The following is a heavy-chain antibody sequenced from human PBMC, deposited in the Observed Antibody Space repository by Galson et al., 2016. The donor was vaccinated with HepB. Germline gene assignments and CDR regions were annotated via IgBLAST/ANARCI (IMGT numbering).Heavy chain of an antibody. CDR3: TKDFYISGPEYFHH. D-gene: IGHD5-12*01. CDR2: INWNSGVT. J-gene: IGHJ1*01. CDR1: GFTFEDYA. V-gene: IGHV3-9*01. Sequence: SLRLSCAASGFTFEDYAMHWARQFPGKGLEWVSGINWNSGVTDYADSVKGRFTISRDNAKNSLYLQMNSLRPEDTAFYYCTKDFYISGPEYFHHWGRGTLVTVSS.